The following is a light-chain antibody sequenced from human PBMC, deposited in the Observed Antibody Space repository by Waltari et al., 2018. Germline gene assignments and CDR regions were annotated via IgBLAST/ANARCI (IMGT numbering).Light chain of an antibody. J-gene: IGKJ4*01. CDR2: AAS. CDR3: HQSYKAPQT. CDR1: QSISTA. Sequence: DIQMTQSPSSLSASVGDIVTITCRASQSISTALSWYLQKPGKAPKLLIYAASLLQDGVPSRFRGSGSGTDFTLTISNLQPEDFATYFCHQSYKAPQTFGGGTRLEIK. V-gene: IGKV1-39*01.